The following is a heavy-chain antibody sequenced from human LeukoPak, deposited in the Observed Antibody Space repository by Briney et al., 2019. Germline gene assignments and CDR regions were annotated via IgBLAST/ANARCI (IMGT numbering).Heavy chain of an antibody. J-gene: IGHJ4*02. D-gene: IGHD3-10*01. CDR1: GFTVSSNY. Sequence: EPGGSLRLSCAASGFTVSSNYMSWVRQAPGKGLEWVSYISSSGSTIYYADSVKGRFTISRDNAKNSLYLQMNSLRAEDTAVYYCARAEYYYGSGSYQFDYWGQGTLVTVSS. CDR3: ARAEYYYGSGSYQFDY. V-gene: IGHV3-11*04. CDR2: ISSSGSTI.